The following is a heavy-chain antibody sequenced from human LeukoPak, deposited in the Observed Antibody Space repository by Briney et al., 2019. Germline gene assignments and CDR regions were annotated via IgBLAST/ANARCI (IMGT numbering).Heavy chain of an antibody. CDR3: ARQDGGGLYYFDY. CDR1: GYTFTYW. Sequence: GESLRISCKGSGYTFTYWIAWVRQMPGKGLEWMGIIYPGDSDTRYSPSFQGQVTISVDKSISTAYLQRSSLKASDTAMYYCARQDGGGLYYFDYWGQGTLVTVSS. J-gene: IGHJ4*02. D-gene: IGHD4-23*01. CDR2: IYPGDSDT. V-gene: IGHV5-51*01.